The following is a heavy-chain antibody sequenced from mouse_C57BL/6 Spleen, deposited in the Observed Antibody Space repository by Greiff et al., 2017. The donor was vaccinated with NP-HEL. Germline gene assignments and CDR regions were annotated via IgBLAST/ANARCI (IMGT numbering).Heavy chain of an antibody. CDR1: GYTFTSYG. CDR2: IYPRSGNT. V-gene: IGHV1-81*01. CDR3: ARAAPSYFDY. J-gene: IGHJ2*01. Sequence: VQLQQSGAELARPGASVKLSCKASGYTFTSYGISWVKQRTGQGLEWIGEIYPRSGNTYYNEKFKGKATLTADKSSSTAYMELRSLTSEGSAVYFCARAAPSYFDYWGQGTTRTVSS.